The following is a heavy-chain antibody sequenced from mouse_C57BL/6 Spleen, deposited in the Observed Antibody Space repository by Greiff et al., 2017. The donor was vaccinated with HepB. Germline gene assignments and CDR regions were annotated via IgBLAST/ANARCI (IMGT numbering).Heavy chain of an antibody. CDR2: IDPSDSYT. Sequence: VQLQQSGAELVMPGASVKLSCKASGYTFTSYWMHWVKQRPGQGLEWIGEIDPSDSYTNYNQKFKGKSTLTVDKSSSTAYMQLSSLTSEDSAVYYCARPPNYYGSSSYYWYFDVWGTGTTVTVSS. J-gene: IGHJ1*03. D-gene: IGHD1-1*01. V-gene: IGHV1-69*01. CDR1: GYTFTSYW. CDR3: ARPPNYYGSSSYYWYFDV.